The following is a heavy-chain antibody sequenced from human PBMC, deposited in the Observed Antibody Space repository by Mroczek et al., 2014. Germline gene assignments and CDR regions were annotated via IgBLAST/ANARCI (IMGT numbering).Heavy chain of an antibody. Sequence: QVQLQQWGAGLLKPSETLSLTCAVYGGSFSGYYWSWIRQPPGKGLEWIGEINHSGSTNYNPSLKSRVTISVDTSKNQFSLKLSSVTAADTAAYYCARGPSITMIVVVTPPLAFDIWGQGTMVTVSS. V-gene: IGHV4-34*01. CDR1: GGSFSGYY. J-gene: IGHJ3*02. D-gene: IGHD3-22*01. CDR3: ARGPSITMIVVVTPPLAFDI. CDR2: INHSGST.